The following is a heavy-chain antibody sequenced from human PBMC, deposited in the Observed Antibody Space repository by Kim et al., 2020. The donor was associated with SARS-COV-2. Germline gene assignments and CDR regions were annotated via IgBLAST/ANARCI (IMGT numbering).Heavy chain of an antibody. V-gene: IGHV4-34*01. J-gene: IGHJ4*02. CDR3: ARASRTGYGLDY. Sequence: NSNPSLKSRVTISVDTSKNQFSLKLRSVTAADTAVYYCARASRTGYGLDYWGQGTLVTVSS. D-gene: IGHD5-12*01.